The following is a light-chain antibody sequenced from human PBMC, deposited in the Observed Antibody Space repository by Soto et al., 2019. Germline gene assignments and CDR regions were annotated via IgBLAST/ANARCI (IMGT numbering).Light chain of an antibody. CDR2: DAS. J-gene: IGKJ1*01. CDR3: QQYNSYSST. CDR1: QSISSW. Sequence: DIHMTQSPSTLSASVGDRVTITCRASQSISSWLAWYKQKPGKAPKLLVYDASIFESGVPSRFSGVGSGTDVALTISSLQPDDFATYYCQQYNSYSSTVGQGTKVEIK. V-gene: IGKV1-5*01.